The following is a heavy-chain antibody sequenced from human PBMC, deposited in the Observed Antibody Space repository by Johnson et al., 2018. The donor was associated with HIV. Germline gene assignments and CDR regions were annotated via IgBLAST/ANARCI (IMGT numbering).Heavy chain of an antibody. V-gene: IGHV3-30-3*01. CDR1: GFTFSRYS. D-gene: IGHD2-2*01. Sequence: QVQLMESGGGVVQPGRSLRLSCAASGFTFSRYSMHWVRQAPGKGLEWMAIISYDGSNKYYADSVKGRFTISRDNSKNTLFLQMNSLRDEDTAVYYCARGGWLGYCSSTSCSKDAFDIWGQGTMVTVSS. J-gene: IGHJ3*02. CDR2: ISYDGSNK. CDR3: ARGGWLGYCSSTSCSKDAFDI.